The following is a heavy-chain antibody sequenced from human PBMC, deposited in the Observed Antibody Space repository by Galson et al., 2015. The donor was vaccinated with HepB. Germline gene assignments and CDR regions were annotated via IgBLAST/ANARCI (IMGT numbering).Heavy chain of an antibody. D-gene: IGHD5-24*01. V-gene: IGHV3-21*01. CDR1: GFTFSSYT. CDR2: IGPYSFGGHK. CDR3: ARSGDGYNSDY. J-gene: IGHJ4*02. Sequence: SLRLSCAASGFTFSSYTFNWVRQAPGRGLEWVSSIGPYSFGGHKYYADSVKGRFTSTRDDAKNSLYLQMNSLRAEDTAVYYCARSGDGYNSDYWGQGTLVTVST.